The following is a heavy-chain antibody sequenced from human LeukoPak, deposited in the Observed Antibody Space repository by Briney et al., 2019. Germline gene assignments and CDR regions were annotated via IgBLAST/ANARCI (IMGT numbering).Heavy chain of an antibody. Sequence: PGGSLRLSCAASGFTFSSYAVSWVRQAPGKGLEWVSAISGSGGSTYYADSVKGRFTISRDNSKNTLYLQVNSLRAEDTAVYYCAKASSGRFDYWGQGTLVTVSS. D-gene: IGHD6-19*01. J-gene: IGHJ4*02. CDR2: ISGSGGST. CDR1: GFTFSSYA. CDR3: AKASSGRFDY. V-gene: IGHV3-23*01.